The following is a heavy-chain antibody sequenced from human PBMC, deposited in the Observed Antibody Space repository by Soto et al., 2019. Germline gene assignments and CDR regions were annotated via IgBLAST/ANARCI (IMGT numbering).Heavy chain of an antibody. CDR2: IYSSEDT. CDR1: GGSVSSNDYS. Sequence: PSETLSLTCTVSGGSVSSNDYSWGWIRQSPGKGLEWIGTIYSSEDTHYNPSLKSRVTISVDRSKNQFSLKLSSVTAADTAVYYCARVPDVWGQGTTVTVSS. V-gene: IGHV4-39*07. CDR3: ARVPDV. J-gene: IGHJ6*02.